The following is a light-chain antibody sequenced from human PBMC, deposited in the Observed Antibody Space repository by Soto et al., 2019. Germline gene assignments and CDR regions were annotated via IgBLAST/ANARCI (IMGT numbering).Light chain of an antibody. CDR3: QSYDPNLNRLNYV. J-gene: IGLJ1*01. CDR1: NSNIGAGYD. CDR2: ANN. Sequence: QSVLTQPPSVSVAPGQRVTISCTGSNSNIGAGYDVHWYQQLPGTAPKLLIYANNNRPSGVPDRFSGSKSGTSASLAITGLQAEDEADYYCQSYDPNLNRLNYVFGTGTKLTVL. V-gene: IGLV1-40*01.